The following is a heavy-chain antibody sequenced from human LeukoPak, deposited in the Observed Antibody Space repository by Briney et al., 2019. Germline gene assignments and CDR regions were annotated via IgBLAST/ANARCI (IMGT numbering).Heavy chain of an antibody. CDR3: ARDLGHGVHDY. D-gene: IGHD2-8*01. V-gene: IGHV4-38-2*02. Sequence: SETLSLTCVVSGYSISSGYYWGWIRQPPGKGLEWIGSIYHSGSTYYRPSLKSRLTISVDTSKNQFSLKLSSVTAADTAIYYCARDLGHGVHDYWGQGTLVTVSS. CDR2: IYHSGST. J-gene: IGHJ4*02. CDR1: GYSISSGYY.